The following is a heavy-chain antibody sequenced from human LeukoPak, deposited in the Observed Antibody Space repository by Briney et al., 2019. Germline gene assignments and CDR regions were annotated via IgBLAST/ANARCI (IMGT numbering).Heavy chain of an antibody. D-gene: IGHD3-9*01. Sequence: SVKVSCKASGSTFSSYAISWVRQAPGQGLEWMGRIIPILGIANYAQKFQGRVTITADKSTSTAYMELSSLRSEDTAVYYCAREPHDIDYYYGMDVWGQGTTVTVSS. J-gene: IGHJ6*02. CDR3: AREPHDIDYYYGMDV. V-gene: IGHV1-69*04. CDR1: GSTFSSYA. CDR2: IIPILGIA.